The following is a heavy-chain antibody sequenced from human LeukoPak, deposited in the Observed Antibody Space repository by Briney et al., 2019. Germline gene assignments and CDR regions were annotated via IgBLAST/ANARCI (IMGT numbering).Heavy chain of an antibody. D-gene: IGHD6-13*01. CDR3: ARDWGYSSSWYEGDY. V-gene: IGHV3-7*01. Sequence: PGGSLTLSCAASGFTFSSYWMSWVRQPPAKGLECVANIKQDGSEKYYVDSVEGRFTITRDNAKNSLYLQINSLRAEDTAVYYCARDWGYSSSWYEGDYWGQGTLVTVSS. CDR2: IKQDGSEK. J-gene: IGHJ4*02. CDR1: GFTFSSYW.